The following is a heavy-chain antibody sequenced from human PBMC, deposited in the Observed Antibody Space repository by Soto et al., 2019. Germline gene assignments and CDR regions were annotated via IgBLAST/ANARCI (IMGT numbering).Heavy chain of an antibody. D-gene: IGHD6-13*01. CDR1: GFTFSSYW. Sequence: PGGSLRLSCAASGFTFSSYWMHWVRQAPGKGLVWVSHINTDGTTTAYADSVKGRFTISRDNAKNTVYLQMNSLRAEDTATYYCAHRATSQQLTFDYWGQGTLVTVSS. V-gene: IGHV3-74*01. J-gene: IGHJ4*02. CDR3: AHRATSQQLTFDY. CDR2: INTDGTTT.